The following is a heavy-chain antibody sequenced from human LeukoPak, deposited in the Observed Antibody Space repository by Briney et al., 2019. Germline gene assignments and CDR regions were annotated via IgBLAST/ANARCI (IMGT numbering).Heavy chain of an antibody. CDR1: GFTFSNNW. Sequence: GGSLRLSCAASGFTFSNNWMTWVRQAPGKGLEWVASVKKDASEKYYVDSVKGRFTISRDNAKNSLYLQMNRLRVEDTAVYYCTRGPPCGSRSDYFDLWGQGTLVTVSS. D-gene: IGHD3-10*01. CDR2: VKKDASEK. CDR3: TRGPPCGSRSDYFDL. J-gene: IGHJ4*02. V-gene: IGHV3-7*01.